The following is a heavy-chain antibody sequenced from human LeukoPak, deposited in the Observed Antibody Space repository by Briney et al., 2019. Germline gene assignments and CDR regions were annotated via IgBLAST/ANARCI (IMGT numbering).Heavy chain of an antibody. D-gene: IGHD6-6*01. CDR3: ASIYSSSSRRVDY. V-gene: IGHV4-61*01. CDR1: GGSVSSGSYY. CDR2: IYYSGST. J-gene: IGHJ4*02. Sequence: SETLSLTCTVSGGSVSSGSYYWSWIRQPPGKGLEWIGYIYYSGSTNHNPSLKSRVTISVDTSKNQFSLKLSSVTAADTAVYYCASIYSSSSRRVDYWGQGTLVTVSS.